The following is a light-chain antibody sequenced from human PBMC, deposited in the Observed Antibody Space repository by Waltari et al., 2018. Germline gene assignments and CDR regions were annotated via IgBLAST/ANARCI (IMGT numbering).Light chain of an antibody. J-gene: IGLJ3*02. Sequence: QSVLTQPPSASATPGQRVVISCSGTNSNIGNNFVSWFQQPPGTAPKLLIYSHSGRPAGVPDRSSGSRSGSSASLAITGVRSEDEADYYCEAWDDILSGWVFGGGTRLTVL. CDR1: NSNIGNNF. CDR3: EAWDDILSGWV. CDR2: SHS. V-gene: IGLV1-47*02.